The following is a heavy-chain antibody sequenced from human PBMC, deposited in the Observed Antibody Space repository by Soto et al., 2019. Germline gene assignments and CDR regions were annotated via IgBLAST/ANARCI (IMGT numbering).Heavy chain of an antibody. CDR2: ISSNGGST. Sequence: EVQLVESGGGLVQPGGSLRLSCAASGFTFSSYAMHWVRQAPGKGLEYVSAISSNGGSTYYANSLKGRFNISRDNSKNTLYLQMGSLVAEDMAGYYCARVSGISAAGSGEGDYWGQGTLVTVSS. D-gene: IGHD6-13*01. J-gene: IGHJ4*02. CDR1: GFTFSSYA. CDR3: ARVSGISAAGSGEGDY. V-gene: IGHV3-64*01.